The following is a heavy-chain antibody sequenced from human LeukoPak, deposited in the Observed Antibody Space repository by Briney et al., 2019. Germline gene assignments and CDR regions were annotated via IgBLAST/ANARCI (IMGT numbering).Heavy chain of an antibody. Sequence: ASVKVSCKASGYTFTSYGISWVRQAPGQGLEWMGWISAYNGNTNYAQKLQGRVTMTTDTSTSTAYMELRSLRSDDTAVYYCARDVAMTNDPYYFDYWGQGTLVTVSS. D-gene: IGHD1-1*01. CDR2: ISAYNGNT. J-gene: IGHJ4*02. V-gene: IGHV1-18*01. CDR1: GYTFTSYG. CDR3: ARDVAMTNDPYYFDY.